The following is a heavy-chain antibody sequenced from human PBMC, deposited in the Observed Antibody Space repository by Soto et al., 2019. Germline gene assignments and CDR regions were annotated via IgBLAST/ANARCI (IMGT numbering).Heavy chain of an antibody. D-gene: IGHD3-22*01. Sequence: PGGSLRLSCASSGFTFTSYGMHLVRQAPGQGLEWVAVIWYHGRNEYYADSVKGRFTISRGNSKNTVYLQMNSLRAEDTAVYYCGRDDDTSCHYFKFHYWGQGTQVNVSS. V-gene: IGHV3-33*01. CDR3: GRDDDTSCHYFKFHY. J-gene: IGHJ4*02. CDR1: GFTFTSYG. CDR2: IWYHGRNE.